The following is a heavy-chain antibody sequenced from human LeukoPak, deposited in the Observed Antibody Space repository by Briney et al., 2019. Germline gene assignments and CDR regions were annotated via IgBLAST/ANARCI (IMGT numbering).Heavy chain of an antibody. CDR1: GGSINRYY. D-gene: IGHD2-15*01. CDR2: IYYSGNT. Sequence: PSETLSLTCTVSGGSINRYYWSWIRQPPGKGLEWIGYIYYSGNTNYNPSLKSRVTISVDTSQNQFSLNLSSVTAADTAVYYCARAYGEDIADYWGQGTLVTVSS. CDR3: ARAYGEDIADY. V-gene: IGHV4-59*08. J-gene: IGHJ4*02.